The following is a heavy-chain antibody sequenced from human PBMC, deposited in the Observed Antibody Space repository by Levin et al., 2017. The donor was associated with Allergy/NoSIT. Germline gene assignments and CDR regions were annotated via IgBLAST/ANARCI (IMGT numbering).Heavy chain of an antibody. V-gene: IGHV3-30-3*01. J-gene: IGHJ3*02. CDR2: ISFDGSNK. Sequence: GGSLRLSCAASGFTFSSYAMHWVRQAPGKGLEWVAVISFDGSNKYYADSVKGRFTISRNNSKQTTYRQMIGLSAEDMAVYYCASDQLGYCSGGSCYPDAFDIWGHGTMVTVAS. CDR3: ASDQLGYCSGGSCYPDAFDI. D-gene: IGHD2-15*01. CDR1: GFTFSSYA.